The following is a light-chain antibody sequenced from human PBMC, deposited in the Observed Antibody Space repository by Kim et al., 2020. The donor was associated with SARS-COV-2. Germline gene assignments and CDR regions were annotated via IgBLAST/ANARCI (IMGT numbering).Light chain of an antibody. V-gene: IGKV3-20*01. CDR2: GAS. J-gene: IGKJ4*01. CDR1: QSISSAL. Sequence: APGETATLSCSASQSISSALLAWYQQKPGQAPRLLMSGASIRATGIPDRFSGSGSGTDFTLTISRLETDDFAVYYCQQYGTTPLTFGGGTKVDIK. CDR3: QQYGTTPLT.